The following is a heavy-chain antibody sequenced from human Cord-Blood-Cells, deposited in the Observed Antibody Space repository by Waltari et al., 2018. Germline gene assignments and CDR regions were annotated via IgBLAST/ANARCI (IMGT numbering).Heavy chain of an antibody. CDR3: AGPTTVTSDYYYYYMDV. J-gene: IGHJ6*03. D-gene: IGHD4-4*01. Sequence: QVQLVQSGAEVKKPGSSVKVSCKASGGTFSSSAISWVRQAPGQGLEWMGRIIPIFGTANYAQKFQGRVTITADESTSTAYMELSSLRSEDTAVYYCAGPTTVTSDYYYYYMDVWGKGTTVTVSS. CDR1: GGTFSSSA. V-gene: IGHV1-69*18. CDR2: IIPIFGTA.